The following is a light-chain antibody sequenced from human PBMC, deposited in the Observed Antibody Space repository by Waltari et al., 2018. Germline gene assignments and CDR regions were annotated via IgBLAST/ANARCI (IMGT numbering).Light chain of an antibody. CDR3: QQSYSTPRT. CDR1: QSISSY. V-gene: IGKV1-39*01. CDR2: AAS. J-gene: IGKJ1*01. Sequence: DIQMTQPPSSLSASVGDRVTITCRASQSISSYLNWYQQKQGKAPKLLIYAASSLLIGVPTRFSGSGSGTDFTLTISSLQPEDFETYYFQQSYSTPRTFGQGTQVESK.